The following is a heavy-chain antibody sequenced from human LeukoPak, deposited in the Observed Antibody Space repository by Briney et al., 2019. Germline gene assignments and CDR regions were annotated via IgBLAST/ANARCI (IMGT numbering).Heavy chain of an antibody. J-gene: IGHJ3*02. CDR2: IRYDGSNK. V-gene: IGHV3-30*02. Sequence: GGSLRLSCAASGFTFSSYGMHWVRQAPGKGLEWVAFIRYDGSNKYYADSVKGRFTISRDNAKNSLYLQMNSLRSEDTAVYYCAITYCSGGSCYVGAFDIWGQGTMVTVSS. D-gene: IGHD2-15*01. CDR3: AITYCSGGSCYVGAFDI. CDR1: GFTFSSYG.